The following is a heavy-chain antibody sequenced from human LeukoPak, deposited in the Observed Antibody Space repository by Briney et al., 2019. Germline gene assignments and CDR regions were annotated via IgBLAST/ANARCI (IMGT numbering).Heavy chain of an antibody. CDR1: GGTFSSYA. Sequence: SVKVFCKASGGTFSSYAISWVRQAPGQGLEWMGGIIPIFGTANYAQKFQGRVTITADKSTSTAYMELSSLRSEDTAVYYCARDPGKDYGDYYFDYWGQGTLVTVSS. J-gene: IGHJ4*02. D-gene: IGHD4-17*01. V-gene: IGHV1-69*06. CDR2: IIPIFGTA. CDR3: ARDPGKDYGDYYFDY.